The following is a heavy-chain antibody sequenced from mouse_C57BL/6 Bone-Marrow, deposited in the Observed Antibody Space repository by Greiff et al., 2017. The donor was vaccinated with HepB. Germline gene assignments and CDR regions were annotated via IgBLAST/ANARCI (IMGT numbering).Heavy chain of an antibody. D-gene: IGHD2-4*01. Sequence: EVQVVESGGGLVKPGGSLKLSCAASGFTFSSYAMSWVRQTPEKRLEWVATISDGGSYTYYPDNVKGRFTISRDNAKNNLYLQMSHLKSEDTAMYYCARDTITTAYWGQGTLVTVSA. J-gene: IGHJ3*01. V-gene: IGHV5-4*01. CDR3: ARDTITTAY. CDR2: ISDGGSYT. CDR1: GFTFSSYA.